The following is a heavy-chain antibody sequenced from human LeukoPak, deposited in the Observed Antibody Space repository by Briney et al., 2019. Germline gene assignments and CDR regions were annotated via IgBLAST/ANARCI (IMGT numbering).Heavy chain of an antibody. CDR1: GGSFSGYY. Sequence: TSETLSLTCAVYGGSFSGYYWSWIRQPPGKGLEWIGEINRSGSTNYNPSLKSRVTISVDTSKNQFSLKLSSVTAADTAVYYCARVTLTGYSSSWPPWTRYYYYMDVWGKGTTVTVSS. V-gene: IGHV4-34*01. J-gene: IGHJ6*03. CDR3: ARVTLTGYSSSWPPWTRYYYYMDV. D-gene: IGHD6-13*01. CDR2: INRSGST.